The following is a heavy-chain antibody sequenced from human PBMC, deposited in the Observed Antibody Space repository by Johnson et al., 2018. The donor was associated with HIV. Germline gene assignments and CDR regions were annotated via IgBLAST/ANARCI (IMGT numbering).Heavy chain of an antibody. J-gene: IGHJ3*02. V-gene: IGHV3-9*01. Sequence: VQLVESGGALVQPGRSLRLSCAASKFTFDNYAMHWVRQAPGKGLEWVSGISWNSGSIAYADSVKGRFTISRDNAKNSLYLQLNSLTAEDTALYYCAKTYSSGWYDAFDIWGQGTMVTVSS. CDR2: ISWNSGSI. D-gene: IGHD6-19*01. CDR1: KFTFDNYA. CDR3: AKTYSSGWYDAFDI.